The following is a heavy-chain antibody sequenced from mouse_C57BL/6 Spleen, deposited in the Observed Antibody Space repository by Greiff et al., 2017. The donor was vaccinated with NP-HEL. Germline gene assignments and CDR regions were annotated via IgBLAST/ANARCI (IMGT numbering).Heavy chain of an antibody. CDR3: ARSDITTVVAYYFDY. J-gene: IGHJ2*01. D-gene: IGHD1-1*01. CDR1: GYTFTSYW. V-gene: IGHV1-64*01. Sequence: QVQLKQPGAELVKPGASVKLSCKASGYTFTSYWMHWVKQRPGQGLEWIGMIHPNSGSTNYNEKFKSKATLTVDKSSSTAYMQLSSLTSEDSAVYYCARSDITTVVAYYFDYWGQGTTLTVSS. CDR2: IHPNSGST.